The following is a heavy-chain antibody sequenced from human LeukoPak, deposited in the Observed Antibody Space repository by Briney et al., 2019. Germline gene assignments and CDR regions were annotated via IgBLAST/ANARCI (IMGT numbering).Heavy chain of an antibody. CDR3: ARVKGAAAGAWFDP. D-gene: IGHD6-13*01. Sequence: ASVKVSCKASGYTFTGYYMHWVRQAPGQGLEWVGWINPNSGGTNYAQKFQGRVTMTRDTSISTAYMELSRLRSDDTAVYYCARVKGAAAGAWFDPWGQGTLVTVSS. V-gene: IGHV1-2*02. J-gene: IGHJ5*02. CDR2: INPNSGGT. CDR1: GYTFTGYY.